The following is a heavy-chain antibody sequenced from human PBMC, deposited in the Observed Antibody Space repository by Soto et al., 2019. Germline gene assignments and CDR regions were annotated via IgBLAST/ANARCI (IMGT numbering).Heavy chain of an antibody. CDR1: GGSISSYY. Sequence: QVQLQESGPGLVKPSETLSLTCTVSGGSISSYYWSWIRQPPGKGLEWIGYIYYSGSTNYNPSLKSRVTISVDTSKNQCSLKLSSVTAADTAVYYCASALILTGYYIHDAFDIWGQGTMVTVSS. D-gene: IGHD3-9*01. CDR3: ASALILTGYYIHDAFDI. J-gene: IGHJ3*02. V-gene: IGHV4-59*01. CDR2: IYYSGST.